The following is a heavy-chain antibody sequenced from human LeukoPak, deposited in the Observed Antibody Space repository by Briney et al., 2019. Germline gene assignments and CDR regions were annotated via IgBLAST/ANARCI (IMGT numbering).Heavy chain of an antibody. CDR1: GYTFTSYD. CDR3: ARVSSGRKKYYYGMDV. CDR2: MNPNSGNT. D-gene: IGHD6-6*01. Sequence: ASVKVSCKASGYTFTSYDINWVRQATGQGLGWMGWMNPNSGNTGYAQKFQGRVTMTRNTSISTAYMELSSLRSEDTAVYYCARVSSGRKKYYYGMDVWGQGTTVTVSS. V-gene: IGHV1-8*01. J-gene: IGHJ6*02.